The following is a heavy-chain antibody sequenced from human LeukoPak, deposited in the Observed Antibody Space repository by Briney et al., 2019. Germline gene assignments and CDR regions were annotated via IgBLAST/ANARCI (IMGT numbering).Heavy chain of an antibody. CDR2: IIGSGNSI. CDR1: GFTFNTYA. V-gene: IGHV3-23*01. D-gene: IGHD1-26*01. CDR3: AKVYSGSYLIDY. J-gene: IGHJ4*02. Sequence: PGGSLRLSCAASGFTFNTYAMSWVRQAPGKGLEWVSLIIGSGNSIHYADSVKGRFTISRDNSKNTLYLQMNSLRAEDTAVYYCAKVYSGSYLIDYWGQGTLVTVSS.